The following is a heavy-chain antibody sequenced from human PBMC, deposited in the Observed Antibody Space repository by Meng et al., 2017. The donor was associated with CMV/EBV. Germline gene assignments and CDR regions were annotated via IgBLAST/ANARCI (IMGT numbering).Heavy chain of an antibody. CDR1: GGTSSSYY. CDR3: ARDSRFGLDP. V-gene: IGHV4-59*01. J-gene: IGHJ5*02. D-gene: IGHD3-10*02. Sequence: LEESGPGPVKLSETLSLPCTGSGGTSSSYYGSWNRQPPGKGLEWIGYIYYSGSTNYNPSLKSGVTISVDTSKNQFSLKLSSVTAADTAVYYCARDSRFGLDPWGQGTLVTVSS. CDR2: IYYSGST.